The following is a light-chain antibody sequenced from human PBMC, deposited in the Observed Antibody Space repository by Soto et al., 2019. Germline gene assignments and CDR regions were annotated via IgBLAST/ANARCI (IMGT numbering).Light chain of an antibody. CDR3: CSYASSSTYWV. J-gene: IGLJ3*02. Sequence: QAVVTQPASVSGSPGQSITISCTGTSSDAGSYNFVSWYQQHPGKAPKVMIYEDSKRPSGVSNRFSGSKSGNTASLTISGLQAEDEADYYCCSYASSSTYWVFGGGTKLTVL. CDR2: EDS. CDR1: SSDAGSYNF. V-gene: IGLV2-23*01.